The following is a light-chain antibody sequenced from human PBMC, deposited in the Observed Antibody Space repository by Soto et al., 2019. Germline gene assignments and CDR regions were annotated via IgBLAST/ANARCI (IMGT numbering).Light chain of an antibody. CDR1: SSDVGGYNY. V-gene: IGLV2-14*01. J-gene: IGLJ2*01. CDR3: RSYTSSSPVL. CDR2: SVS. Sequence: QSALTQPASVSGSPGQSITISCTGTSSDVGGYNYVSWYQQHPGKAPKLMIYSVSNRPSGVSNRFSGSKSGNTASLTISVLQAEDEADYYCRSYTSSSPVLFGGGTTLTVL.